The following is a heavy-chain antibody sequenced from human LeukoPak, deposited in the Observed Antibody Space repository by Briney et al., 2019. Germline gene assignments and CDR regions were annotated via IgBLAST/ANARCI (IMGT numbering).Heavy chain of an antibody. CDR2: MSYDGSNK. Sequence: GGSLRLSCAASGFTFSSYAMRWVRQAPGKGLEWVAVMSYDGSNKYYADSVKGRFTISRDNSKNTLYLQMNSLRAEDTAVYYCARDQSSSSPFDYWGQGTLVTVSS. J-gene: IGHJ4*02. V-gene: IGHV3-30*04. CDR3: ARDQSSSSPFDY. D-gene: IGHD6-6*01. CDR1: GFTFSSYA.